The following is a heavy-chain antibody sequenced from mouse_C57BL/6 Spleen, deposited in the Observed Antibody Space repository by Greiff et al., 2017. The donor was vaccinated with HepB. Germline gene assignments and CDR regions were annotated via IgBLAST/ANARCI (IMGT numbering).Heavy chain of an antibody. CDR3: ARRYYGLDY. J-gene: IGHJ2*01. D-gene: IGHD1-1*01. CDR1: GYTFTSYW. V-gene: IGHV1-69*01. Sequence: VKQSCKASGYTFTSYWMHWVKQRPGQGLEWIGEIDPSDSYTNYNQKFKGKSTLTVDKSSSTAYMQLSSLTSEDSAVYYCARRYYGLDYWGQGTTLTVSS. CDR2: IDPSDSYT.